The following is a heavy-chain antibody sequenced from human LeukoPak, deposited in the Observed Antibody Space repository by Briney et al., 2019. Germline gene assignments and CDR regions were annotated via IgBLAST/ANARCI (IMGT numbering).Heavy chain of an antibody. CDR3: AKDLAVRVVVPATTNYYYYRMDV. V-gene: IGHV3-30*18. D-gene: IGHD2-2*01. Sequence: GGSLRLSCAVSGFTFRSYGMHWVRRAPGKGLEWVAVISYDGNNKYYADSVKGRFTISRDNSKNTLYLQIDSPRAEDTALYSCAKDLAVRVVVPATTNYYYYRMDVWGQGTAVTVSS. CDR1: GFTFRSYG. CDR2: ISYDGNNK. J-gene: IGHJ6*02.